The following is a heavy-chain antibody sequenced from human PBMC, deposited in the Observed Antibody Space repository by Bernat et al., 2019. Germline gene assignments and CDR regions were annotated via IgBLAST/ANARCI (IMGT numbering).Heavy chain of an antibody. D-gene: IGHD3-22*01. V-gene: IGHV3-74*01. CDR2: INSDGSST. Sequence: EVQLVESGGGLVQPGGSLRLSCAASGFTFSSYWMHWVRQAPGKGLVWVSRINSDGSSTSYADSVKGRFTISRDNARSTLYLQMNSLRAEDTAVYYCARVFYYYDSSGYYHYDAFDIWGQGTMVTVSS. CDR1: GFTFSSYW. CDR3: ARVFYYYDSSGYYHYDAFDI. J-gene: IGHJ3*02.